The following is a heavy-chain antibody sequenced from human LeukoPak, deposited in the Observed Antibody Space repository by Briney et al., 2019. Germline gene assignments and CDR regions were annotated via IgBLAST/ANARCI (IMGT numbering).Heavy chain of an antibody. V-gene: IGHV4-34*01. CDR1: GGSFSGYY. CDR2: IYYSGST. CDR3: ARDIWELLAFDH. J-gene: IGHJ5*02. D-gene: IGHD1-26*01. Sequence: SETLSLTCAVYGGSFSGYYWGWIRQPPGKGLEWIGTIYYSGSTYYNPSLKSRVTISVDTSKNQFSLKLSSVTAADTAVYYCARDIWELLAFDHWGQGTLVTVFS.